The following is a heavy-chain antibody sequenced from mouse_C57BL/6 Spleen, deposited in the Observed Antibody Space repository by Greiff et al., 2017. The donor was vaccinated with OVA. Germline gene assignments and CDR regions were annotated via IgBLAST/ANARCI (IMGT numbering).Heavy chain of an antibody. CDR2: INPSTGGT. V-gene: IGHV1-42*01. Sequence: VQLQQSGPELVKPGASVKISCKASGYSFTGYYMNWVKQSPEKSLEWIGEINPSTGGTTYNQKFKAKATLTVDKSSSTAYMQLKSLTSEDSAVYYCARQTVGGFAYWGQGTLVTVSA. CDR3: ARQTVGGFAY. CDR1: GYSFTGYY. J-gene: IGHJ3*01.